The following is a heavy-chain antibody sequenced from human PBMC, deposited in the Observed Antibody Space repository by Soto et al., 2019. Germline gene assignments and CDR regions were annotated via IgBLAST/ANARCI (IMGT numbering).Heavy chain of an antibody. CDR2: IYYSGSP. V-gene: IGHV4-59*01. CDR1: GDSISSYY. J-gene: IGHJ4*02. D-gene: IGHD2-2*02. CDR3: ARAQTTLAYCTSTICFTWFDY. Sequence: QVQLQESGPGLVKPSETLSLTCTVSGDSISSYYWSWIRQPPGKGLEWIGYIYYSGSPNYNPSLKSPVTLAVDTSKNQFSRTLSAVTAADTAVYYCARAQTTLAYCTSTICFTWFDYWGQGTLVTVSS.